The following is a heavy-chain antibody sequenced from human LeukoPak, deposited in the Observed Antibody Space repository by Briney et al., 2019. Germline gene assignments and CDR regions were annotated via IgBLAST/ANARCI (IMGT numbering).Heavy chain of an antibody. D-gene: IGHD5-18*01. CDR1: GFTFSSYA. CDR2: ISGSGGST. V-gene: IGHV3-23*01. Sequence: GGSLRLSCAASGFTFSSYAMSWVRQAPGKGLEWVSAISGSGGSTYYADSVKGRFTISRDNSKNTLYLQMNSLRAEDTAVYYCAKGRQEYSPTYYYGMDVWGQGTTVTVSS. CDR3: AKGRQEYSPTYYYGMDV. J-gene: IGHJ6*02.